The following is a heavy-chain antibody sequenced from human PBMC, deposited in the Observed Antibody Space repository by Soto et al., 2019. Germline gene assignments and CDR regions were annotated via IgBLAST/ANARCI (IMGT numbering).Heavy chain of an antibody. D-gene: IGHD6-6*01. Sequence: QVQLVQSGAEVKKPGSSVKVSCKASGGTFSSYTISWVRQAPGQGLEWMGRIIPILGIANYAQKFQGRVTITADKYTSTAYMELSSLRSEDTAVYYCATEYSSSSLSGWGQGTLVTVSS. CDR3: ATEYSSSSLSG. J-gene: IGHJ4*02. CDR2: IIPILGIA. V-gene: IGHV1-69*02. CDR1: GGTFSSYT.